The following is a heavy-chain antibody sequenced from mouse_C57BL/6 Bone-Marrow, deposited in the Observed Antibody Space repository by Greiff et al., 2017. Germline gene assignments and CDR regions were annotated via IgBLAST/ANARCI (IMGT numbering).Heavy chain of an antibody. D-gene: IGHD1-1*01. CDR1: GFSLTSYG. CDR2: IWGGGST. CDR3: AKQREFITTVRLLG. J-gene: IGHJ3*01. V-gene: IGHV2-9*01. Sequence: VKLMESGPGLVAPSQRLSITCTVSGFSLTSYGVDWVRQPPGKGLEWLGVIWGGGSTNYNSALMSRLSISKDNSKSQVFLKMNSLQTDDTAMYYCAKQREFITTVRLLGWGQGTLVTVSA.